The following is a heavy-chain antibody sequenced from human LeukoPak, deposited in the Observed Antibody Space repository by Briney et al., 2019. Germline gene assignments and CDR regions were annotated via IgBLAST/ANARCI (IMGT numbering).Heavy chain of an antibody. V-gene: IGHV4-39*01. CDR1: TFSTYA. Sequence: TFSTYAMAWVRQPPGKGLEWIASIYYSGSSYYNPSLKSRVTISLDTSKNQFSLKLGSVTAADTAVYYCARLYGYGYGRLDSWGQGTLVTVSS. CDR3: ARLYGYGYGRLDS. J-gene: IGHJ4*02. D-gene: IGHD5-18*01. CDR2: IYYSGSS.